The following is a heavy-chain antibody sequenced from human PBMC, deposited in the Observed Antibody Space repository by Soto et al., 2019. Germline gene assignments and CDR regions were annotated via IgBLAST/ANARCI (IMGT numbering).Heavy chain of an antibody. V-gene: IGHV3-23*01. Sequence: EVQLLESGGGLVQPGWSLRLSCAASGFTFSAYAMSWVRQAPGKGLEWVSGASTSGSNTYYADSVKGRFTISRDNSKNTVYLQMSSLRVEDTAVYYCAKKDPGNFPFDSWGQGTLVTVSS. CDR3: AKKDPGNFPFDS. J-gene: IGHJ4*02. CDR2: ASTSGSNT. CDR1: GFTFSAYA. D-gene: IGHD1-7*01.